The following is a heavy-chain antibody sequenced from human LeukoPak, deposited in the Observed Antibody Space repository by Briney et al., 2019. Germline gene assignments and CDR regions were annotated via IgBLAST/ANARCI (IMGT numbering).Heavy chain of an antibody. CDR1: GGTFSSYA. D-gene: IGHD6-19*01. J-gene: IGHJ5*02. V-gene: IGHV1-69*13. CDR3: ARSLPPRAVAGTWFDP. CDR2: IIPIFGTA. Sequence: SVKVSCKASGGTFSSYAISWVRQAPGQGLEWMGGIIPIFGTANYAQKFQGRVTITADESTSTAYMELSSLRSEDTAVYYCARSLPPRAVAGTWFDPWGQGTLVTVSS.